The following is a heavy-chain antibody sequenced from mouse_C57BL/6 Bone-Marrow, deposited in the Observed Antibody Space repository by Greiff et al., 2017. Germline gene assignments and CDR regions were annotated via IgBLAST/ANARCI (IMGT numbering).Heavy chain of an antibody. CDR2: IDPANGNT. V-gene: IGHV14-3*01. CDR1: GFHIKNTY. J-gene: IGHJ4*01. Sequence: VQLKQSVAELVRPGASVKLSCTASGFHIKNTYMPWVKQRPEQGLEWIGRIDPANGNTKYAPKFQGKAPITADTSSNTAYLQLSSLTSADTAIYYCASLLLSYLHYCGQKASVTVSS. D-gene: IGHD2-10*01. CDR3: ASLLLSYLHY.